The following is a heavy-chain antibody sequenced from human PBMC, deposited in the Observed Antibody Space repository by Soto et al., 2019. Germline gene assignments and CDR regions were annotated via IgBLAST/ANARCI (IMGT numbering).Heavy chain of an antibody. Sequence: GGSLRLSCAASGFTFSSYAMSWVRQAPGKGLEWVSAISGSGGSTYYADSVKGRFTISRDNSKNTLYLQMNSLRAEDTAVYYCAKDLYSSSSGPGAPGCFDYWGQGTLVTVSS. V-gene: IGHV3-23*01. CDR1: GFTFSSYA. D-gene: IGHD6-6*01. J-gene: IGHJ4*02. CDR3: AKDLYSSSSGPGAPGCFDY. CDR2: ISGSGGST.